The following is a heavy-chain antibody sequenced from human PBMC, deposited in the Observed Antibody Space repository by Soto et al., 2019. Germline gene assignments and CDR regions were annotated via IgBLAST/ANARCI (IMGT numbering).Heavy chain of an antibody. CDR1: GGSISSGGSY. CDR3: ARDGYDFWSGHRFDP. V-gene: IGHV4-31*03. CDR2: IYYSGST. Sequence: QVQLQESGPGLVKPSQTLSLTCTVSGGSISSGGSYWSWIRQHQGKGLEWIGYIYYSGSTYYNPSLKSRVTISVDTSKNQFSLKLSSVTAADTAVYYCARDGYDFWSGHRFDPWGQGTMVTVSS. D-gene: IGHD3-3*01. J-gene: IGHJ5*02.